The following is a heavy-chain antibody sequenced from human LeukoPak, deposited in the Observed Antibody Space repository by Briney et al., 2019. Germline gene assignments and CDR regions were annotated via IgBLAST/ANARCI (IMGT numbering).Heavy chain of an antibody. V-gene: IGHV4-4*07. D-gene: IGHD6-19*01. CDR2: IYTSGST. CDR1: GGSISSYY. CDR3: ARDGIAVAGTWYMDV. J-gene: IGHJ6*03. Sequence: PSETLSLTCTVSGGSISSYYWSWIRQPAGKGLEWIGRIYTSGSTNYNPSLKSRVTMFVDTSKNQFSLKLSSVTAADTAVYYCARDGIAVAGTWYMDVWGKGTTVTISS.